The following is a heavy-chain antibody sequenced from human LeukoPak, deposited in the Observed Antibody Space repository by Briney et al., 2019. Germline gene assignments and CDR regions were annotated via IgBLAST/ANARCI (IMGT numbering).Heavy chain of an antibody. CDR3: ARDRVTMVRGVDYYYYGMDV. D-gene: IGHD3-10*01. CDR1: GFTFSSYA. CDR2: ISYDGGNK. J-gene: IGHJ6*02. V-gene: IGHV3-30-3*01. Sequence: GGSLRLSCAASGFTFSSYALHWVRQAPGKGLEWVAFISYDGGNKYYADSVKGRFTISRDNSKNTVLLQMNSLRAEDTAVYYCARDRVTMVRGVDYYYYGMDVWGQGTTVTVSS.